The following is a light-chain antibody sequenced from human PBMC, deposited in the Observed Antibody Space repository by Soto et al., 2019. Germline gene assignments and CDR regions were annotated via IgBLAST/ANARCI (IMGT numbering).Light chain of an antibody. Sequence: DIQMTQSPSSLSASVGDRVTITCRASQSISSYLNWYQQKPGKAPKLLIYAASSLQSGVPSRFSGSGSGPEFTLTISSLQPEDFATYYCQQSYSTPRTFGGGTKVEIK. CDR1: QSISSY. CDR3: QQSYSTPRT. V-gene: IGKV1-39*01. J-gene: IGKJ4*01. CDR2: AAS.